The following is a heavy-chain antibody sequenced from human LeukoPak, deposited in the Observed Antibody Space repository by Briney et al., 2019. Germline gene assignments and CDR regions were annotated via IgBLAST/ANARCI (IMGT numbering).Heavy chain of an antibody. CDR3: ALPMSYDFWSGYSTSFDY. CDR1: GFTFSSYA. Sequence: GGSLRLSCAASGFTFSSYAMSWVRQAPGKRLGWVSALSGSGGSTYYADSVKGRFTISRDNSKNTLYLQMNSLRAEDTAVYYCALPMSYDFWSGYSTSFDYWGEGTLVTVSS. CDR2: LSGSGGST. D-gene: IGHD3-3*01. V-gene: IGHV3-23*01. J-gene: IGHJ4*02.